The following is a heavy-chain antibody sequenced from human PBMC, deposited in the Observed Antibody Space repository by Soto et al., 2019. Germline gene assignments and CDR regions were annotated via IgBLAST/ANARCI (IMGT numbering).Heavy chain of an antibody. CDR2: INAGDGNT. D-gene: IGHD3-22*01. V-gene: IGHV1-3*01. CDR3: TRDYYDSSGYYTKFDT. Sequence: DSVKVSCNASGYTFTYYTLHWVRQAPGQRLEWMGWINAGDGNTKYSPNFQGRVTITKDTSASTVYMELSSLRSEDTAVYFCTRDYYDSSGYYTKFDTWGQGTLVTVSS. J-gene: IGHJ5*02. CDR1: GYTFTYYT.